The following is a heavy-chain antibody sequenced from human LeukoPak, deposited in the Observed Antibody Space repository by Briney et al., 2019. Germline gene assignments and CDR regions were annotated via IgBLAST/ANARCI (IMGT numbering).Heavy chain of an antibody. CDR3: ARGGVNYDILTGYWGDAFDI. D-gene: IGHD3-9*01. CDR1: GFTFNTYS. Sequence: GGSLRLSCAVSGFTFNTYSMSWVRQAPGKGLEWVSYISIRSSSIYYADSVKGRFTISRENAKNSLYLQMNSLRDEDTAVYYCARGGVNYDILTGYWGDAFDIWGQGTMVTVSS. V-gene: IGHV3-48*02. J-gene: IGHJ3*02. CDR2: ISIRSSSI.